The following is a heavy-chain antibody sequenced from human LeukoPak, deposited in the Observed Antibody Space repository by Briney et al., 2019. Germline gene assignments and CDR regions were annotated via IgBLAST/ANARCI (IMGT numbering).Heavy chain of an antibody. CDR2: ISASNGNT. CDR1: GYTFTSYG. Sequence: GASVKVSCKASGYTFTSYGISWVRQTPGQGLEWMGWISASNGNTNYAQKLQGRVTMTTDTSTSTAYMELRSLRSDDTAVYYCARGLLWFGELLFGVYYFDYWGQGTLVTVSS. V-gene: IGHV1-18*01. D-gene: IGHD3-10*01. CDR3: ARGLLWFGELLFGVYYFDY. J-gene: IGHJ4*02.